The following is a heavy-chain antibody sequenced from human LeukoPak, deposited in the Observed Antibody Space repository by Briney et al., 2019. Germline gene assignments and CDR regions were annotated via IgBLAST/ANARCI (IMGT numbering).Heavy chain of an antibody. Sequence: SLRLSCAASGFTFSSYGMQWVRQAPGKGPEWVAVISYDGSNKYYADSVKGRFTISRDNAKNTLYLQMNSLRAEDTAVYYCAKEILTGYYLDYWGQGTLVTVSS. V-gene: IGHV3-30*18. CDR1: GFTFSSYG. J-gene: IGHJ4*02. CDR3: AKEILTGYYLDY. CDR2: ISYDGSNK. D-gene: IGHD3-9*01.